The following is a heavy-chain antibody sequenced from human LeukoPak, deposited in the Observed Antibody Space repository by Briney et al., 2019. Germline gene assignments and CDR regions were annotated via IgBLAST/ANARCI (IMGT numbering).Heavy chain of an antibody. V-gene: IGHV1-69*02. CDR1: GGTFSSYT. J-gene: IGHJ4*02. CDR2: IIPILGIA. D-gene: IGHD2-15*01. Sequence: SVKVSCKASGGTFSSYTISWVRQAPGQGLEWMGRIIPILGIANYAQKFQGRVTITADKSTSTAYMELSSLRSEDTAVYYCASPNPYVVAATNSNQYYFDYWGQGTLVTVSS. CDR3: ASPNPYVVAATNSNQYYFDY.